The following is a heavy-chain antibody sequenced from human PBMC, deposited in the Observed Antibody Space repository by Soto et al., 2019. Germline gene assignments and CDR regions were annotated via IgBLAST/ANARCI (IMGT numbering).Heavy chain of an antibody. J-gene: IGHJ4*02. V-gene: IGHV1-69*06. CDR1: GGTFSSYA. CDR2: IIPIFGTA. CDR3: ARSRSYYDSSGYYYNFDY. Sequence: SGKVSCKASGGTFSSYAISWVLQAPGQGLEWMGGIIPIFGTANYAQKFQGRVTITADKSTSTAYMELSSLRSEDTAVYYCARSRSYYDSSGYYYNFDYWGQGTLVTVSS. D-gene: IGHD3-22*01.